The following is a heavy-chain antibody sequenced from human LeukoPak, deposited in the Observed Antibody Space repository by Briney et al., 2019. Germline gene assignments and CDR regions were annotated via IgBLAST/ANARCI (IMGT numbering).Heavy chain of an antibody. D-gene: IGHD3-22*01. V-gene: IGHV1-2*02. CDR2: INPNSGGT. Sequence: GASVKVSCKASGYTFTGYYMHWVRQAPGQGLEWMGWINPNSGGTNYGQKFQGRVTMTRDTSISTAYMELSRLRSDDTAVYYCAVTTYYYDSSGYSPFDYWGQGTLVTVSS. CDR1: GYTFTGYY. J-gene: IGHJ4*02. CDR3: AVTTYYYDSSGYSPFDY.